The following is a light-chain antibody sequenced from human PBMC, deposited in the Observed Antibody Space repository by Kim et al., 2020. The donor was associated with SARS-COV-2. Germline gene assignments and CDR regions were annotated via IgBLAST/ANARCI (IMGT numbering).Light chain of an antibody. J-gene: IGKJ2*01. CDR2: GAS. CDR1: QSVSSSY. V-gene: IGKV3-20*01. CDR3: QQYGSSYT. Sequence: EIVLTQSPGTLPLSPGERATLSCRASQSVSSSYLAWYQQKPGQAPRLLIYGASSRATGIPDRFSGSGSGTDFTLTISRLGPEDFAVYYCQQYGSSYTFGQGTKLEI.